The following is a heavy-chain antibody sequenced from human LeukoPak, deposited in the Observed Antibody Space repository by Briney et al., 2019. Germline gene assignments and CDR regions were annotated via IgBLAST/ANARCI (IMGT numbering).Heavy chain of an antibody. Sequence: SETLSLTCTVAGGSISSSSYSWGWIRQPPGKGLEWIGSIYYSGSTYYNPSLNSRFTISVDTSKNQFSLKLSSVTAADTAVYYCARQPYDSSGYYYGDYYYYYVMDVWGQGTTVTVSS. J-gene: IGHJ6*02. CDR1: GGSISSSSYS. V-gene: IGHV4-39*01. CDR2: IYYSGST. D-gene: IGHD3-22*01. CDR3: ARQPYDSSGYYYGDYYYYYVMDV.